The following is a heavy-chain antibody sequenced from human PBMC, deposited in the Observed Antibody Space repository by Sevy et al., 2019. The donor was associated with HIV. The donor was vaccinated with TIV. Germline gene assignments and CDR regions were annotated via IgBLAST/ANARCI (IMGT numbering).Heavy chain of an antibody. V-gene: IGHV4-61*01. CDR2: IYYSGST. CDR3: ARDVSGPYSGSKNNWFDP. D-gene: IGHD1-26*01. CDR1: GGSVSSGSYY. J-gene: IGHJ5*02. Sequence: SETLSLTCTVSGGSVSSGSYYWSWIRQPPGKGLEWIGYIYYSGSTNYNPSLKSRVTISVDTSKNQFSLKLGSVTAADTAVYYCARDVSGPYSGSKNNWFDPWGQGTLVTVSS.